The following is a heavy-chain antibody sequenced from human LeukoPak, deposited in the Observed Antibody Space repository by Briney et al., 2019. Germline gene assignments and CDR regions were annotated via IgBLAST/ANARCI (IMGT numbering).Heavy chain of an antibody. J-gene: IGHJ4*02. Sequence: GRSLRLSCAASGFTFSSYGMHWIRQAPGKGLEWVAVISYDGSNKYYADSVKGRFTISRDNSKNTLYLQMNSLRAEDTAVYYCAKDRYDSSGFDYWGQGTLVTVSS. CDR2: ISYDGSNK. CDR3: AKDRYDSSGFDY. D-gene: IGHD3-22*01. V-gene: IGHV3-30*18. CDR1: GFTFSSYG.